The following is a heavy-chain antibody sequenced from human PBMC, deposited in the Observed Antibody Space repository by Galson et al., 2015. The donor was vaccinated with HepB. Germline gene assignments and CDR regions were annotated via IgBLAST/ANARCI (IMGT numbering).Heavy chain of an antibody. D-gene: IGHD4-23*01. CDR1: GFTVITNY. CDR2: VYSGGST. Sequence: SLRLSCAASGFTVITNYMTWVRQAPGRGLEWVSVVYSGGSTDFADSVRGRFTISRDPSKNSMYLQMTNLKVEDTATYYCARGRVVTGLSGLDLWGQGTLVTVSS. CDR3: ARGRVVTGLSGLDL. V-gene: IGHV3-66*01. J-gene: IGHJ5*02.